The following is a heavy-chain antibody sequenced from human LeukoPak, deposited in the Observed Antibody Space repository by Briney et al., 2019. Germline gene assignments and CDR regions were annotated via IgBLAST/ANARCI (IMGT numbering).Heavy chain of an antibody. J-gene: IGHJ4*02. CDR1: GFTVSSNY. CDR2: IDSGGRT. CDR3: ARGHYYDSSGLDY. V-gene: IGHV3-66*02. Sequence: GGSLRLSCAASGFTVSSNYTNWVRQAPGKGLEWVSVIDSGGRTFYADSVKGRFTISRDNSKNTLYLQMNSLGAEDTAVYYCARGHYYDSSGLDYWGQGTLVTVSS. D-gene: IGHD3-22*01.